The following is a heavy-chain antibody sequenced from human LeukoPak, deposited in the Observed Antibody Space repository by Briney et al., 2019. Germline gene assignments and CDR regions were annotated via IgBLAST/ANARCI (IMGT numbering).Heavy chain of an antibody. D-gene: IGHD5-24*01. Sequence: GGSLRLSCVASGLPIGDFAMHWVRQAPGEGLEWVAVIWYDGGKKHYVDSVEGRFTISRDNSKNILYLEMSSLRAEDTAVYYCVRGSGGDGYKHWGDSWGQGTLVIVSS. CDR2: IWYDGGKK. CDR3: VRGSGGDGYKHWGDS. V-gene: IGHV3-33*08. J-gene: IGHJ5*02. CDR1: GLPIGDFA.